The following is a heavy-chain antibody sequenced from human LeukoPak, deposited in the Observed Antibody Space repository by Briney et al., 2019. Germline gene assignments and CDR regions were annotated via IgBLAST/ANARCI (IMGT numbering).Heavy chain of an antibody. CDR3: TTDLQDF. Sequence: PWGSLGLSCVASGFTFSNAWMNWVRQAPRKELEWVGRVKSKTDGGTTDYAAPVNGRLTISREDSKDTLLLQMRRMKTEDIAVYYCTTDLQDFWGKGTLVTVSS. CDR2: VKSKTDGGTT. CDR1: GFTFSNAW. V-gene: IGHV3-15*01. J-gene: IGHJ4*02.